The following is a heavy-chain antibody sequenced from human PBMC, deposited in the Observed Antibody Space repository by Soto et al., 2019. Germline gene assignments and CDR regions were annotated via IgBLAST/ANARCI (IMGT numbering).Heavy chain of an antibody. Sequence: ASVKVSCKASGYTFTSYYINWVRQATGQGLEWMGWMNPNSGNTGYAQKFQGRVTMTRNTSISTAYMELSSLRSEDTAVYYCARGGDYYYYYYMDVWGKGTTVTVSS. V-gene: IGHV1-8*01. J-gene: IGHJ6*03. CDR1: GYTFTSYY. CDR3: ARGGDYYYYYYMDV. CDR2: MNPNSGNT.